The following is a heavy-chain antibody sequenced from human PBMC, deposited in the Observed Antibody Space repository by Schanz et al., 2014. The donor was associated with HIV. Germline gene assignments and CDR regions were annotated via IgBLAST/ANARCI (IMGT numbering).Heavy chain of an antibody. J-gene: IGHJ3*02. Sequence: QVQLVESGGGVVQPGRSLRLSCAASGFTFSNFAMHWVRQAPGKGLEWAAVIWYDGSYKYYADSVKGRFTISRDNPKNTLYLQMNSLRAEDTAIYYCAISPDWAGTDAFDIWGQGTMVTVSS. CDR2: IWYDGSYK. V-gene: IGHV3-33*01. D-gene: IGHD6-19*01. CDR3: AISPDWAGTDAFDI. CDR1: GFTFSNFA.